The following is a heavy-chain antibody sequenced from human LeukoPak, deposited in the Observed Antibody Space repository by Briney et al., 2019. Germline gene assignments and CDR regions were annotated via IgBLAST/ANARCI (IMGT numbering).Heavy chain of an antibody. CDR1: GGSISSYY. CDR3: ARVGYSSSWYVGWFDP. J-gene: IGHJ5*02. V-gene: IGHV4-59*01. D-gene: IGHD6-13*01. CDR2: IYYSGST. Sequence: SETLSLTCTVSGGSISSYYWSWIRQPPGKGLESIGYIYYSGSTNYNPSLKSRVTISVDTSKNQFSLKLSSVTAADTAVYYCARVGYSSSWYVGWFDPWGQGTLATVSS.